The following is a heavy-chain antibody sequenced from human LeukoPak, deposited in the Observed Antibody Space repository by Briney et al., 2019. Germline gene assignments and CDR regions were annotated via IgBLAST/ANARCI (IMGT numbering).Heavy chain of an antibody. Sequence: PSETLSLTCTVSGGSISSYYWSWIRQPPGKGLEWIGYIYYSGSTNYNPSLKSRVTISVDTSKNQFSLKLSSVTAADTAVYYCARGDPSGQGFDPWGQGTLVTVSS. CDR1: GGSISSYY. D-gene: IGHD5-12*01. CDR3: ARGDPSGQGFDP. CDR2: IYYSGST. V-gene: IGHV4-59*01. J-gene: IGHJ5*02.